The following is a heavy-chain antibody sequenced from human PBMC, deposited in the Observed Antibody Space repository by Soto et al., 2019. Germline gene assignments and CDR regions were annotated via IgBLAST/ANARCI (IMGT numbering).Heavy chain of an antibody. V-gene: IGHV3-7*01. CDR3: FRFLPSNSWQAARAVPVG. Sequence: GRSMNLSCSVAGFPSGSLWGILVSPATGKGLEWVANIKQDGGEKYYVDSVKGRFTISRDNAKNSVYLQMNRLRAEATAAYYCFRFLPSNSWQAARAVPVGWGHGKMV. CDR1: GFPSGSLW. D-gene: IGHD6-13*01. J-gene: IGHJ3*01. CDR2: IKQDGGEK.